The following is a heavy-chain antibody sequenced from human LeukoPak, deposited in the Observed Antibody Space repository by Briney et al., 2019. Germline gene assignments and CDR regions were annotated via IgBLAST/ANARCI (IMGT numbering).Heavy chain of an antibody. CDR2: IYYSGST. V-gene: IGHV4-39*07. CDR3: ARAGFVAGTTHLGFQDY. J-gene: IGHJ4*02. D-gene: IGHD1-1*01. Sequence: PSETLSLTCTVSGGSISSSSCYWGWIRQPPGKGLEWIGSIYYSGSTYYNPSLKSRVTISVDTSKNQFSLKLSSVTAADTAVYYCARAGFVAGTTHLGFQDYWGQGTLVTVSS. CDR1: GGSISSSSCY.